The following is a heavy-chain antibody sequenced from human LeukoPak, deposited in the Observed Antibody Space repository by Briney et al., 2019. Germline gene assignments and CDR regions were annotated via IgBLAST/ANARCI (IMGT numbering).Heavy chain of an antibody. J-gene: IGHJ4*02. CDR2: MSARGGGS. Sequence: GGSLRLSCAASGFTLTNYPMSWVRQAPGRGLEWVSSMSARGGGSYYADSVKGRFTISRDNSKNTLYLQMNSLRAEDTAVYYCARTYYYDSSGSYYFDYWGQGTLVTVSS. V-gene: IGHV3-23*01. CDR3: ARTYYYDSSGSYYFDY. CDR1: GFTLTNYP. D-gene: IGHD3-22*01.